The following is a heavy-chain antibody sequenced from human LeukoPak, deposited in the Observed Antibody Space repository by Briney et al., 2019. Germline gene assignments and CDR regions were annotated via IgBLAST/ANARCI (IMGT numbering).Heavy chain of an antibody. CDR3: ARRGVVSLWSGVAFDI. Sequence: PGGSLRLSCAASGFIFSSYNIDWVRQAPGKGLEWVSSISSSSTYIYYADSVKGRFTISRDNAKNSLYLQMNSLRAEDTAVYYCARRGVVSLWSGVAFDIWGQGTKVTVSS. J-gene: IGHJ3*02. CDR2: ISSSSTYI. V-gene: IGHV3-21*01. D-gene: IGHD3-10*01. CDR1: GFIFSSYN.